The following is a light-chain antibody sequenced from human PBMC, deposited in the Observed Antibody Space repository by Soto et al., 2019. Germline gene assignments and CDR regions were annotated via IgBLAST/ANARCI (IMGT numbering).Light chain of an antibody. CDR2: YNN. CDR3: AAWDDSLYGWV. J-gene: IGLJ3*02. V-gene: IGLV1-44*01. Sequence: QSVLTQPPSASGTPGQRVTISCSGSSSNIGSNTVNWYQQLPGTAPTLLIYYNNQRPSGVPDRFSGSKSGTSAFLAISGLQSEDEAHYYCAAWDDSLYGWVFGGGTKLTVL. CDR1: SSNIGSNT.